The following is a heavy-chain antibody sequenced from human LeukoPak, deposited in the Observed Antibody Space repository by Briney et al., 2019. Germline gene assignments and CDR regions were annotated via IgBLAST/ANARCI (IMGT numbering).Heavy chain of an antibody. CDR1: GYTFTSYG. D-gene: IGHD1-26*01. CDR2: ISAYNGNA. Sequence: GASVKVSCKASGYTFTSYGISWVRQAPGQGLEWMGWISAYNGNANYAQRFQGRVTMTTDTSTSTAYMELRSLRSDDTAVYYCARDKSEYSGNYYDYWGQGTLVTVSS. CDR3: ARDKSEYSGNYYDY. J-gene: IGHJ4*02. V-gene: IGHV1-18*01.